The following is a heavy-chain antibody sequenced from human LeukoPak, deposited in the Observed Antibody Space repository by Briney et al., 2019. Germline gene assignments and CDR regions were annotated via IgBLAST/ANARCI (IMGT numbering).Heavy chain of an antibody. CDR3: ARPLKPYYYNSSGYWGYFQH. V-gene: IGHV5-51*01. D-gene: IGHD3-22*01. CDR2: IYPGDSDT. CDR1: GYSFTSYW. Sequence: GESLKISCKGSGYSFTSYWIGWVRQMPGKGLEWMGIIYPGDSDTRYSPSFQSQVTMSADKSISTAYLQWSSLKASDTAMYYCARPLKPYYYNSSGYWGYFQHWGQGTLVTVSS. J-gene: IGHJ1*01.